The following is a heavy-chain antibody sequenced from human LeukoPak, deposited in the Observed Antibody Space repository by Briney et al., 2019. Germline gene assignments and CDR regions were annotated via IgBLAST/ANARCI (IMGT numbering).Heavy chain of an antibody. CDR1: GGSISSSSYY. Sequence: SETLSLTCTVSGGSISSSSYYWGWIRQPPGKGLEWIGSIYYSGSTYYNPSLKSRVTLSVDTSKNQFSLKLSSVTAADTAVYYCAKQALYYFDYWGQGTLVTVSS. V-gene: IGHV4-39*01. CDR2: IYYSGST. CDR3: AKQALYYFDY. J-gene: IGHJ4*02.